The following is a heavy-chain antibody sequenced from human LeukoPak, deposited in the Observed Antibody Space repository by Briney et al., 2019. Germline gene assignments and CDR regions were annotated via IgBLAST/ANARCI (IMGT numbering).Heavy chain of an antibody. D-gene: IGHD3-22*01. CDR2: IIPIFGTA. V-gene: IGHV1-69*13. CDR1: GYTFTGYY. J-gene: IGHJ4*02. CDR3: ARALDYYDSSGYDFDY. Sequence: ASVKVSCKASGYTFTGYYMHWVRQAPGQGLEWMGGIIPIFGTANYAQKFQGRVTITADESTSTAYMELSSLRSEDTAVYYCARALDYYDSSGYDFDYWGQGTLVTVSS.